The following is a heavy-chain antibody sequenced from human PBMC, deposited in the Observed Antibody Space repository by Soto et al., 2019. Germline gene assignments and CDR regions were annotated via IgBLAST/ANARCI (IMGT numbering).Heavy chain of an antibody. CDR3: ARTRGGITMIASRPAFDY. D-gene: IGHD3-22*01. CDR1: GGSIGIGDYY. J-gene: IGHJ4*02. V-gene: IGHV4-30-4*01. CDR2: IYYSGST. Sequence: SVTLSLTCTVAGGSIGIGDYYWIWIRQPPGNCLEWIGYIYYSGSTYYNPSLKSRVTISVDTSKNQFSLKLSSVTAADTAVYYCARTRGGITMIASRPAFDYWGQGTLVTVSS.